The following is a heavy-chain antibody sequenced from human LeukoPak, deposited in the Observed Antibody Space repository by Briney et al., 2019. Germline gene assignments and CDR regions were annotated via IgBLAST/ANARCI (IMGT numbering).Heavy chain of an antibody. J-gene: IGHJ6*04. D-gene: IGHD3-16*02. CDR2: IYVTGT. Sequence: SETLSLTCTVSGGSIGTFYWSWIRQSPGKGLEWIGYIYVTGTRYNPYLQSRVTISVDRSRNQFFLKLSSVTAADTAVYYCARHIGGGIEDVDVWGKGTKVIVSS. CDR1: GGSIGTFY. V-gene: IGHV4-59*08. CDR3: ARHIGGGIEDVDV.